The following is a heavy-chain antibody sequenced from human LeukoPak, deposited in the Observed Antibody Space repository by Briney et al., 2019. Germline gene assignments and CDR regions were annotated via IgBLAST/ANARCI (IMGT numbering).Heavy chain of an antibody. CDR1: GFTFSSYA. V-gene: IGHV3-53*01. CDR2: IYSGGST. CDR3: TRAARPYGMDV. Sequence: PGGSLRLSCAASGFTFSSYAMSWVRQAPGKGLEWVSVIYSGGSTYYADSVKGRFTISRDISNNTLYLQMNSLRAEDTAVYYCTRAARPYGMDVWGQGTTVTVSS. J-gene: IGHJ6*02.